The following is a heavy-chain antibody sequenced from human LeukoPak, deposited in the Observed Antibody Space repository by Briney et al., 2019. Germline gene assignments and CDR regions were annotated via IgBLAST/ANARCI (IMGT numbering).Heavy chain of an antibody. J-gene: IGHJ3*02. CDR1: GYTFTGYY. Sequence: GASVKVSCKASGYTFTGYYMHWVRQAPGQGLEWMGWISAYNGNTNYAQKLQGRVTMTTDTSTSTAYMELRSLRSDDTAVYYCAREGVVGATFWSRDAFDIWGQGAMVTVSS. V-gene: IGHV1-18*04. CDR3: AREGVVGATFWSRDAFDI. CDR2: ISAYNGNT. D-gene: IGHD1-26*01.